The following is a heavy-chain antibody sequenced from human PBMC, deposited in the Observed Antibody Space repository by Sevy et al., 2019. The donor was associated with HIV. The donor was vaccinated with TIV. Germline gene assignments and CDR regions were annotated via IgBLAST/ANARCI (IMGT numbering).Heavy chain of an antibody. D-gene: IGHD4-17*01. CDR3: ARGYGDYNIYYFDY. Sequence: SETLSLTCTVSGGSISYYYWSWIRQPPGKGLEWTGYIYYSGRTHYNPSLKSRVTISVDTSKNQFSLRLSSVTAADTAVYYCARGYGDYNIYYFDYWGQGTLVTVSS. CDR1: GGSISYYY. CDR2: IYYSGRT. V-gene: IGHV4-59*01. J-gene: IGHJ4*02.